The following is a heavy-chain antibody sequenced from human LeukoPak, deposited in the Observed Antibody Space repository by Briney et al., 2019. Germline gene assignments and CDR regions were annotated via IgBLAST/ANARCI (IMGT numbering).Heavy chain of an antibody. Sequence: PGGSLRLSCAASGFTFSSYGMHWVRQAPGKGLEWVAFIRYDGSNKYYADSVKGRFTISRDNSKNTLYLQMNSLRAEDTAVYYCASNGYNYYYYYMDVWGKGTTVTVSS. CDR3: ASNGYNYYYYYMDV. D-gene: IGHD5-24*01. V-gene: IGHV3-30*02. J-gene: IGHJ6*03. CDR1: GFTFSSYG. CDR2: IRYDGSNK.